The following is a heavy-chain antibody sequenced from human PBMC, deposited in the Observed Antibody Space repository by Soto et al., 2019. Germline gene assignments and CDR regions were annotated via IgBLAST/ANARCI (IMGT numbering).Heavy chain of an antibody. CDR3: ARGPTGWYGYDY. CDR1: GLTFSSSW. J-gene: IGHJ4*02. V-gene: IGHV3-74*01. D-gene: IGHD6-19*01. Sequence: EVQLVESGGGLVQRGGSRRLSCAGSGLTFSSSWMHWVRQAPGKGLEWVSRIKSDGSTTNYADSVKGRFTISRDNAKNTLYLHMNSLRAEDTAVYYCARGPTGWYGYDYWGQGTLVTVSS. CDR2: IKSDGSTT.